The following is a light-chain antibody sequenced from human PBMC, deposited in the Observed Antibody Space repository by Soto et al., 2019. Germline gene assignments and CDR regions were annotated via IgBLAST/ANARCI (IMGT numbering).Light chain of an antibody. CDR3: AAWDDSLNAVV. J-gene: IGLJ2*01. CDR1: TSNIGSNP. Sequence: QLVLTQPPSASGTPGQRVTISCSGSTSNIGSNPVNWYQQLPGTAPKLLIYNNSQRPSGVPDRFSGSKSGTSASLAISGLQSEDEADYYCAAWDDSLNAVVFGGGTKLTVL. CDR2: NNS. V-gene: IGLV1-44*01.